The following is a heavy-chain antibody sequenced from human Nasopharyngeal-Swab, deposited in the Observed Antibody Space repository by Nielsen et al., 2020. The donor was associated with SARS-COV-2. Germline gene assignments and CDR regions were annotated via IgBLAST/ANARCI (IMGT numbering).Heavy chain of an antibody. CDR1: GFTFSSYE. CDR3: AKGVGYGDTGCFDE. CDR2: ISGSGGNT. Sequence: GESLKISCEGSGFTFSSYEMNWVRQAPGKGLEWVSGISGSGGNTYYADSVKGRFTISRDNSMETLYLQMNSLRVEDTAVYYCAKGVGYGDTGCFDEWGQGTLVTASS. V-gene: IGHV3-23*01. J-gene: IGHJ4*02. D-gene: IGHD4-17*01.